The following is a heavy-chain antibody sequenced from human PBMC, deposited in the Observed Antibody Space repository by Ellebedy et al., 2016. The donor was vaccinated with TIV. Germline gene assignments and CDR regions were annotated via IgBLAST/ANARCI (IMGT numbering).Heavy chain of an antibody. CDR2: IWYDGSNK. J-gene: IGHJ4*02. CDR3: ARGMYSGSYYQLGYYFDY. CDR1: GFTFSSYG. D-gene: IGHD1-26*01. Sequence: PGGSLRLSCAASGFTFSSYGMHWVRQAPGKGLEWVAVIWYDGSNKYYADSVKGRFTISRDNSKNTLSLQMNSLRAEDTAVYYCARGMYSGSYYQLGYYFDYWGQGTLVTVSS. V-gene: IGHV3-33*01.